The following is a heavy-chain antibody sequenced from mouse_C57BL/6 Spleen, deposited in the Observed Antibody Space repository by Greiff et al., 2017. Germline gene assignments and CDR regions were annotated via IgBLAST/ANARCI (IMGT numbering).Heavy chain of an antibody. D-gene: IGHD2-4*01. CDR3: ARRGDDHDGLFAY. Sequence: QVQLQPSGPELVKPGASVKISCKASGYAFSSSWMNWVKQRPGKGLGWTGRIYPGDGGTNYDGKFKCKATLTADKSSSTAYMQLSSLTSEDSAVYFCARRGDDHDGLFAYWGQGTLVTVSA. CDR1: GYAFSSSW. CDR2: IYPGDGGT. V-gene: IGHV1-82*01. J-gene: IGHJ3*01.